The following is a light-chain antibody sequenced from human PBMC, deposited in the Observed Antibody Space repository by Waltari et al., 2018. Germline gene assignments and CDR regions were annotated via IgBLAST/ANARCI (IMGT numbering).Light chain of an antibody. CDR3: HQYGNSPFT. CDR2: SSS. Sequence: EVVLTQSPGTLSLSPGERATLSCGASRGVSGDYLAWYQQKPGQAPRLLIHSSSSRATGVPDRFSGSGSGTDFTLTISRLEPEDFAVYYCHQYGNSPFTFGPGTKVDIK. CDR1: RGVSGDY. J-gene: IGKJ3*01. V-gene: IGKV3-20*01.